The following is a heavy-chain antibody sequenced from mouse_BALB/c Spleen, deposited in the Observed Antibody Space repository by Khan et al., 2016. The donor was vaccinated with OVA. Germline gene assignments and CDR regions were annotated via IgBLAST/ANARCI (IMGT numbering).Heavy chain of an antibody. J-gene: IGHJ3*01. V-gene: IGHV5-6*01. CDR3: ASHLSGSFDY. D-gene: IGHD4-1*01. CDR2: ISSDGDYT. CDR1: GFTFSSYS. Sequence: VQLKESGGDLVKPGGSLKLSCAASGFTFSSYSMSWVRQTPDKRLEWVATISSDGDYTYYPDSVKGRFTISRDNAKNTLYLQMSSLKYEDTAMYYCASHLSGSFDYWGKGTLVTVSA.